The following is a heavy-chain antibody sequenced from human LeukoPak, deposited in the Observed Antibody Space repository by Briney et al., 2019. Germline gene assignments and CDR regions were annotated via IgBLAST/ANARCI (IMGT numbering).Heavy chain of an antibody. CDR1: GDSISSSSYC. V-gene: IGHV4-39*01. CDR3: ARHSRSGYIGYENAFDI. CDR2: IYNSANT. J-gene: IGHJ3*02. D-gene: IGHD5-12*01. Sequence: SETLSLTCTVSGDSISSSSYCWDWIRQPPGKGLEWIGNIYNSANTHYNPSLKTRITTSVDTSKNQFSLKLSSVTAADTGIYYCARHSRSGYIGYENAFDIWGQGTMVTVSS.